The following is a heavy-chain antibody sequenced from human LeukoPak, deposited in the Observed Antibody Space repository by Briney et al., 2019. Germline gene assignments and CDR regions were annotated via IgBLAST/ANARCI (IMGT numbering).Heavy chain of an antibody. CDR2: IYTSGST. Sequence: SETLSLTCTVSGGSISSYYWSWIRQPAGKGLEWIGRIYTSGSTNYNPSLKSRVTMSVDTSKNQFSLKLRSVTAEETVVYYCARDPVDIVATITDDYGGKDVPWGQGTLVTVSS. V-gene: IGHV4-4*07. CDR1: GGSISSYY. CDR3: ARDPVDIVATITDDYGGKDVP. D-gene: IGHD5-12*01. J-gene: IGHJ5*02.